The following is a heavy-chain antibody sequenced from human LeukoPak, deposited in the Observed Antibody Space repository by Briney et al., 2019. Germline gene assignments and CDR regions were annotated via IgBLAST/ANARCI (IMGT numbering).Heavy chain of an antibody. CDR2: IYYSGGT. D-gene: IGHD6-6*01. J-gene: IGHJ4*02. CDR1: GGSIGSYA. V-gene: IGHV4-59*08. Sequence: SETLSLTCTASGGSIGSYALTWIRQPPGKGLGLEWIGYIYYSGGTNYNPSLKSRVTISIDTSKNQVSLKLSSVAAADTAVYYCARLWDSSSSLHYWGQETLVTVSS. CDR3: ARLWDSSSSLHY.